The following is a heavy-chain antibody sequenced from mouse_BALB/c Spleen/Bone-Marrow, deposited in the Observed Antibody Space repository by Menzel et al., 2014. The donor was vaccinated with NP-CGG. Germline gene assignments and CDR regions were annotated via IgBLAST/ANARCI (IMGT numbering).Heavy chain of an antibody. CDR3: ARYRYYGSSGWDY. J-gene: IGHJ4*01. CDR1: GFNIKDTY. Sequence: SGAELVKPGASVKLSCTASGFNIKDTYIHWVKQRPEQGLEWIGRIDPANCDTKYDPKFQGKATITADTSSNTAYLHLSSLTSEDTAVYYCARYRYYGSSGWDYWGQGTSVTVSS. CDR2: IDPANCDT. V-gene: IGHV14-3*02. D-gene: IGHD1-1*01.